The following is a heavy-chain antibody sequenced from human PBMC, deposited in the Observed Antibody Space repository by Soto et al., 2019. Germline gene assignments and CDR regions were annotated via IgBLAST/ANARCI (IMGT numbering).Heavy chain of an antibody. J-gene: IGHJ6*02. CDR1: GFTFSSYG. V-gene: IGHV3-33*01. CDR2: IWYDGSNK. CDR3: ARAYYDFWSGSGANYYYGMDV. Sequence: QVQLVESGGGVVQPGRSLRLSCAASGFTFSSYGMHWVRQAPGKGLEWVAVIWYDGSNKYYADSVKGRFTISRDNSKNTLYLQMNSLRAEDTAAYYSARAYYDFWSGSGANYYYGMDVWGQGTTVTVSS. D-gene: IGHD3-3*01.